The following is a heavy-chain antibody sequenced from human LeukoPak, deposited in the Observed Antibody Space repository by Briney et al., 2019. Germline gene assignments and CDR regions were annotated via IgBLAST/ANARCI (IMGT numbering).Heavy chain of an antibody. CDR2: IGGSGGNI. V-gene: IGHV3-23*01. CDR3: AKCVLGIHYYYYMDV. Sequence: PGRSLRLSCAASGFTFDDYAMHWVRQAPGKGLEWVSAIGGSGGNIYYADSVKGRFTISRDNSKNTLYLQMNSLRAEDTAVYYCAKCVLGIHYYYYMDVWGKGTTVTVSS. CDR1: GFTFDDYA. D-gene: IGHD4/OR15-4a*01. J-gene: IGHJ6*03.